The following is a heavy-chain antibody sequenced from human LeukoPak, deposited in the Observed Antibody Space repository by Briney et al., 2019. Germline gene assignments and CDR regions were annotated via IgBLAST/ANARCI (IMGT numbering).Heavy chain of an antibody. D-gene: IGHD3-9*01. V-gene: IGHV3-30*02. CDR1: GFTFSDYY. CDR2: IRYDGSNK. CDR3: AKDYDILTGAPDFDY. J-gene: IGHJ4*02. Sequence: GGSLRLSCAASGFTFSDYYMSWVRQAPGKGLEWVAFIRYDGSNKYYADSVKGRFTISRDNSKNTLYLQMNSLRAEDTAVYYCAKDYDILTGAPDFDYWGQGTLVTVSS.